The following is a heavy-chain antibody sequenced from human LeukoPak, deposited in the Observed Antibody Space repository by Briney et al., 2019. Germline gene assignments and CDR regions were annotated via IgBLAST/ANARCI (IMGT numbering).Heavy chain of an antibody. D-gene: IGHD6-19*01. CDR3: AGDQYSSNWYVHH. V-gene: IGHV3-53*01. CDR2: ISSVGST. Sequence: TGGSLRLSCAASGFTVSSNYMSWVRQAPGKGLEWVSLISSVGSTYYADSVKGRFTISRDNSKNTLYLQMNSLRAEDTAVYYCAGDQYSSNWYVHHWGQGTLVTVS. J-gene: IGHJ1*01. CDR1: GFTVSSNY.